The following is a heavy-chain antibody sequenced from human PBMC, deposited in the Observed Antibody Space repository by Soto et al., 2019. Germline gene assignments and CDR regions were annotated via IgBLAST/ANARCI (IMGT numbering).Heavy chain of an antibody. Sequence: PSETLSLTCTVSGDSISRGFYYWSWIRQHPGKGLEWIGNIYHTGSTDFNPSLKSRLTMSVDTSKNQFSLRLTSVTAADTAVYYCVRVTSVLGSEGAYVGSWFDPWGQGTLVTVSS. D-gene: IGHD5-12*01. V-gene: IGHV4-31*03. CDR2: IYHTGST. CDR1: GDSISRGFYY. CDR3: VRVTSVLGSEGAYVGSWFDP. J-gene: IGHJ5*02.